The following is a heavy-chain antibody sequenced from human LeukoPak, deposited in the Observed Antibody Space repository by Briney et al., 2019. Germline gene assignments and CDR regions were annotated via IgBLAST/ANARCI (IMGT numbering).Heavy chain of an antibody. Sequence: GGSLRLSCSVSGLSFGEYAMSWVRQAPGKGLEWVGVIRSKAYGGTTEYAASVKGRFTISRDDSKSIAYLQMNSLKSEDTAVYHCLYYYDSSGYYLPDHWGQGTLVTVSS. J-gene: IGHJ4*02. CDR3: LYYYDSSGYYLPDH. CDR1: GLSFGEYA. CDR2: IRSKAYGGTT. V-gene: IGHV3-49*04. D-gene: IGHD3-22*01.